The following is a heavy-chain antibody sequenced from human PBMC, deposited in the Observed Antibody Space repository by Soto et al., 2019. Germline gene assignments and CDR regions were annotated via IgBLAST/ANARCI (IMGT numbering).Heavy chain of an antibody. CDR1: GFTFDDYA. J-gene: IGHJ4*02. Sequence: EVQLVESGGGLVQPGRSLRLSCAASGFTFDDYAMHWVRQAPGKGLEWVSGISWNRGSIGYADSVKGRFTISRDNAKNSLYLQMNSLRAEDTALYYCAKRVAGWYYFDYWGQGTLVTVSS. D-gene: IGHD2-15*01. V-gene: IGHV3-9*01. CDR2: ISWNRGSI. CDR3: AKRVAGWYYFDY.